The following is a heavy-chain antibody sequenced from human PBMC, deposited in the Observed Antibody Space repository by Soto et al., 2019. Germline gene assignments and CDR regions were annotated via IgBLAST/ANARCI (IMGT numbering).Heavy chain of an antibody. D-gene: IGHD5-18*01. Sequence: SETLSLTCTVSGGSISSYYWSWIRQPPGKGLEWIGYIYYSGSTNYNPSLKSRVTISVDTSKNQFSLKLSSVTAADTAVYYCARQRKAEVQLWPDYYYYMDVWGKGTTVTVSS. CDR2: IYYSGST. V-gene: IGHV4-59*01. CDR1: GGSISSYY. CDR3: ARQRKAEVQLWPDYYYYMDV. J-gene: IGHJ6*03.